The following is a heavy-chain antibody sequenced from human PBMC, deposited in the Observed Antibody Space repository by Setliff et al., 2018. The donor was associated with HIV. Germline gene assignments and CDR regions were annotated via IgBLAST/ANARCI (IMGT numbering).Heavy chain of an antibody. V-gene: IGHV4-34*01. CDR1: GAPLSPYF. CDR2: ISHNGGF. D-gene: IGHD3-3*01. CDR3: VRGANFYTPRKRIFDY. Sequence: PSETLSLTCAVYGAPLSPYFWHWIRQSPGKGLEWIGEISHNGGFNYSPSLESRLTMSVDTPRNQVSLNLSAVTAADTAIYYCVRGANFYTPRKRIFDYWGQGMSVTSPQ. J-gene: IGHJ4*02.